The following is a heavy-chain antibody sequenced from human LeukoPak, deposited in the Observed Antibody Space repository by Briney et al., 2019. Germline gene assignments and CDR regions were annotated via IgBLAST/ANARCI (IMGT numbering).Heavy chain of an antibody. CDR1: GGSISGFH. CDR3: AREGKCTTGSCFVGYYYDYLDV. CDR2: VYATGIT. V-gene: IGHV4-4*07. D-gene: IGHD2-15*01. Sequence: ASETMSLTCTVSGGSISGFHWNWIRQPAGKGLEWIGRVYATGITNYNPSLQSRVSMSVRMSKSQVSLQLTSVTAEDTAVYYCAREGKCTTGSCFVGYYYDYLDVWGKGTTVTVSS. J-gene: IGHJ6*03.